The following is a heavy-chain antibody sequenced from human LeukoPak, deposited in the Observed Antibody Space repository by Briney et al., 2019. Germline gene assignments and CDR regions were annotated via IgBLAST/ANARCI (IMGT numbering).Heavy chain of an antibody. V-gene: IGHV3-23*01. CDR3: AKGQKDGDAFDI. CDR1: GFTFSSYA. CDR2: ISGSGGST. Sequence: GGSLRLSCAASGFTFSSYAMSWVRQAPGKGLEWVSAISGSGGSTHYADSVKGRFTISRDNSKNTLYLQMNSLRAEDTAVYYCAKGQKDGDAFDIWGQGTMVTVSS. J-gene: IGHJ3*02.